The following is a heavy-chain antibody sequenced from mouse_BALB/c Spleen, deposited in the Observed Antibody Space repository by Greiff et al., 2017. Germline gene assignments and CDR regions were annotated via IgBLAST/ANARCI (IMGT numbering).Heavy chain of an antibody. D-gene: IGHD3-3*01. CDR2: INPGSGGT. V-gene: IGHV1-54*01. CDR3: ARSRDPYYFDY. Sequence: VHLVESGAELVRPGTSVKVSCKASGYAFTNYLIEWVKQRPGQGLEWIGVINPGSGGTNYNEKFKGKATLTADKSSSTAYMQLSSLTSDDSAVYFCARSRDPYYFDYWGQGTTLTVSS. CDR1: GYAFTNYL. J-gene: IGHJ2*01.